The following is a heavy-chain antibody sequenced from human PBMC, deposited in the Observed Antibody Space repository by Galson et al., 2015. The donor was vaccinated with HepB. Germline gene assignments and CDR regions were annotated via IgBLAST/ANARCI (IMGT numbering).Heavy chain of an antibody. Sequence: QSGAEVKKPGESLKISCKGSGYSFTSYWIGWVRQMPGKGLEWMGIIYPGDSDTRYSPSFQGQVTISADKSISTAYLQWSSLKASDTAMCYCARLNAAPRAPSGYDYWVDYWGQGTLVTVSS. CDR3: ARLNAAPRAPSGYDYWVDY. CDR2: IYPGDSDT. V-gene: IGHV5-51*01. CDR1: GYSFTSYW. J-gene: IGHJ4*02. D-gene: IGHD5-12*01.